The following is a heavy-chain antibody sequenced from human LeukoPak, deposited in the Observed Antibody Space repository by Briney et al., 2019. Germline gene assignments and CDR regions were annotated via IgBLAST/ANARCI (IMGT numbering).Heavy chain of an antibody. CDR2: ISSDGSST. V-gene: IGHV3-74*01. J-gene: IGHJ4*02. CDR1: GFTFSSSW. D-gene: IGHD3-16*01. Sequence: PGGSLRLSCAASGFTFSSSWMHWVRQPPGKGLAWVSRISSDGSSTNYADSVKGRFTVSRDNAKNTLYLQMNSLRAEDTAMYYCARFGGDWGYWGQGTLVTVSS. CDR3: ARFGGDWGY.